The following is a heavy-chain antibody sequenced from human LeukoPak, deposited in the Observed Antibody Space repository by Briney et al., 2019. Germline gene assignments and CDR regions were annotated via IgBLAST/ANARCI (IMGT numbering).Heavy chain of an antibody. Sequence: PSETLSLTCTVSGGSVSSGSYYWSWIRQPPGKGLEWIGYRYYSGSTSYNPSLKGRVTISVDTSKNQFSLKLSSVAAADTAVYYCARDFYYDSSGYYDALDIWGQGTMVTVCS. D-gene: IGHD3-22*01. CDR1: GGSVSSGSYY. CDR3: ARDFYYDSSGYYDALDI. V-gene: IGHV4-61*01. J-gene: IGHJ3*02. CDR2: RYYSGST.